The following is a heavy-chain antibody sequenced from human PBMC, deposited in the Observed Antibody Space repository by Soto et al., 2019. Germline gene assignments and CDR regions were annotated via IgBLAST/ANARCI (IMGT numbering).Heavy chain of an antibody. D-gene: IGHD3-16*01. V-gene: IGHV4-30-4*01. CDR1: GGSISSGDYY. J-gene: IGHJ5*02. Sequence: PSETLSLTCTVSGGSISSGDYYWSWLRKPPGKGLEWIGYIYYSGSTFYNPSLKNLVTISLDTSKIQFPLKLSSVTAADTAVYYCVREGGDNWCDPWGQGTLVTFAS. CDR2: IYYSGST. CDR3: VREGGDNWCDP.